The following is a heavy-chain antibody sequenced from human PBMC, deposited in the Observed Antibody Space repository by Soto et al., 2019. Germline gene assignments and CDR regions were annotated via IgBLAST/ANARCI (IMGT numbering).Heavy chain of an antibody. CDR1: GGSFRGYY. J-gene: IGHJ6*02. Sequence: PSETLSLAGGVYGGSFRGYYLSWIRQPPGKGVEWSGEVNHSGSTNYNPSLKSRVTISVDTSKNQFSLKLSAVTAADTALYYCATLLRDYGMDVWGQGTRVTVSS. V-gene: IGHV4-34*01. CDR3: ATLLRDYGMDV. D-gene: IGHD3-22*01. CDR2: VNHSGST.